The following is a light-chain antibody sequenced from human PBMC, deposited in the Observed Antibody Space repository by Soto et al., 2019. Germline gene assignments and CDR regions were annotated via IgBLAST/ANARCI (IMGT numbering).Light chain of an antibody. V-gene: IGKV1-5*01. CDR1: QDLDKW. Sequence: ILMSQSPSSLSASVGDRVTITCRASQDLDKWLAWYQQKPGRAPNLLIYKSSTLRQGVPSRFSGIGSGTEYSLTITDLQPDAFATYYCQQYVSYWTFGQGTVVDMK. J-gene: IGKJ1*01. CDR3: QQYVSYWT. CDR2: KSS.